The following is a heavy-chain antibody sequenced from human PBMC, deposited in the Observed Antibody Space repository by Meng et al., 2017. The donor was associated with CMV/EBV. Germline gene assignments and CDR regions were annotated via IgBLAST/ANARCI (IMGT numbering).Heavy chain of an antibody. Sequence: GESLKISCAASGFTFSSYAMSWVRQAPGEGLEWVSAISGSGGSTYYADSVKGRFTISRDNSKNTLYLQMNSLRAEDTAVYYCAKCLTSARTTNYGGNMGGYYYYGMDVWGQGTTVTVSS. V-gene: IGHV3-23*01. CDR1: GFTFSSYA. D-gene: IGHD4-23*01. J-gene: IGHJ6*02. CDR3: AKCLTSARTTNYGGNMGGYYYYGMDV. CDR2: ISGSGGST.